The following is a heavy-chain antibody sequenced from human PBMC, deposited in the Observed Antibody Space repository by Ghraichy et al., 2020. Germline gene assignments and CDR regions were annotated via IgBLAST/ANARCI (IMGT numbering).Heavy chain of an antibody. Sequence: SETLSLTCTVSGGSISRSNYYWGWIRQPPRKRLQWIGSFYFSGSTYYNPSLKSRVIISVDTSKNQFSLKLRSVTAADTAVYYCASYSSSRYEYFDYWGQGTLVTVSS. D-gene: IGHD2-2*01. CDR1: GGSISRSNYY. J-gene: IGHJ4*02. V-gene: IGHV4-39*07. CDR3: ASYSSSRYEYFDY. CDR2: FYFSGST.